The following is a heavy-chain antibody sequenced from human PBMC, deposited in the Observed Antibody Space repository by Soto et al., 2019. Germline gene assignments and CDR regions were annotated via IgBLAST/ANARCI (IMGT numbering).Heavy chain of an antibody. CDR1: GFPFSFYG. Sequence: GGSLRLSCAVSGFPFSFYGFHWVRQSPGKGLEWLGVIVSDGSAIYHADSLEGRFFISRDNSKDILYLQMNSLRVEDTAVYFCAKKVTIYAVDPTDYWGQGTQVTVSS. CDR2: IVSDGSAI. D-gene: IGHD3-3*01. J-gene: IGHJ4*02. V-gene: IGHV3-33*06. CDR3: AKKVTIYAVDPTDY.